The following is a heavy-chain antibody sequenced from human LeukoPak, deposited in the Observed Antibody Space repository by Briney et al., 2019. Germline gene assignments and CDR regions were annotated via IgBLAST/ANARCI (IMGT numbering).Heavy chain of an antibody. CDR3: ARESADALDY. J-gene: IGHJ4*02. CDR2: INPSGGST. Sequence: ASVKVSCNAAGYTLTSNYMRWGRQAPGQGLEWMGIINPSGGSTTYEQKLQGRVTMTRDMSTSTVYMELSSPRSEDTAVYYCARESADALDYWGQGTLVTVSS. CDR1: GYTLTSNY. V-gene: IGHV1-46*01.